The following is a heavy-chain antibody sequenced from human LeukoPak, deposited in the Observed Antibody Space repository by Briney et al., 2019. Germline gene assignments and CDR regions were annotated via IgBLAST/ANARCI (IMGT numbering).Heavy chain of an antibody. D-gene: IGHD3-10*01. CDR1: GFTFSSYS. J-gene: IGHJ4*02. CDR2: ISSSSYI. Sequence: GGSLRLSCAASGFTFSSYSMTWVRQAPGKGLEWVSSISSSSYIYYADSVKGRFTISRDNAKNSLYLQMNSLRAEDTAVYYCARDLSYYGSGSYTVNWGQGTLVTVSS. CDR3: ARDLSYYGSGSYTVN. V-gene: IGHV3-21*01.